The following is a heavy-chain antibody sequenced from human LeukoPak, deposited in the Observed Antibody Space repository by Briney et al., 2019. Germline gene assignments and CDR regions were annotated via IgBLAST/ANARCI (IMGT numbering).Heavy chain of an antibody. V-gene: IGHV1-46*01. D-gene: IGHD3-10*01. Sequence: VASVKVSCKASGYTFTSYGISWVRQAPGQGLEWMGIINPSGGSTSYAQKFQGRVTMTRDTSTSTVYMELSSLRSEDTAVYYCARDRRVTTMVRGVIDYWGQGTLVTVSS. J-gene: IGHJ4*02. CDR1: GYTFTSYG. CDR2: INPSGGST. CDR3: ARDRRVTTMVRGVIDY.